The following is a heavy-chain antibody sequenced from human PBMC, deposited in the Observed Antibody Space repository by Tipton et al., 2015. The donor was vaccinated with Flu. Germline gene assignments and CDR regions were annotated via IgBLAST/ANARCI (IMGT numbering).Heavy chain of an antibody. CDR3: SESLNF. Sequence: SLRLSCAVFRSTFSTYWMDWVRQTPEKGLEWVANINQDGSEMHYVDSVKGRFTISRDNAKNSLYLQLNSLRIEDTAVYYCSESLNFWGQGTLVTVSS. CDR2: INQDGSEM. V-gene: IGHV3-7*01. CDR1: RSTFSTYW. J-gene: IGHJ4*02.